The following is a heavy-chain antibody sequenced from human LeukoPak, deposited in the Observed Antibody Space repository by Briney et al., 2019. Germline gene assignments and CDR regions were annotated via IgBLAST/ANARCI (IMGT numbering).Heavy chain of an antibody. CDR1: GFTVSSNY. CDR3: ARGAQGYGYVYYFDY. CDR2: IYSGGST. J-gene: IGHJ4*02. D-gene: IGHD5-18*01. V-gene: IGHV3-53*01. Sequence: GGSLRLSCAASGFTVSSNYMSWVRQAPGKGLEWVSVIYSGGSTYYADSVKGRFTISRDNSKNTLYLQMNSLRAEDTAVYYCARGAQGYGYVYYFDYWGQGTLVTVSS.